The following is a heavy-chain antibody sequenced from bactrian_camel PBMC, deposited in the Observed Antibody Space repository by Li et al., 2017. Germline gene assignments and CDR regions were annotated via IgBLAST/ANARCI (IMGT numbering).Heavy chain of an antibody. D-gene: IGHD6*01. Sequence: VQLVESGGGTAQAGGSLRLSCVLSESHNVDYCMGWYRQRTGKEREEVAVIDADGETTYADSVKGRFTISQDVAKSTVYLQMNSLKPEDTAMYYCAADSAVVPGEELLPDLNYWGQGTQVTVS. CDR1: ESHNVDYC. J-gene: IGHJ4*01. V-gene: IGHV3S53*01. CDR2: IDADGET. CDR3: AADSAVVPGEELLPDLNY.